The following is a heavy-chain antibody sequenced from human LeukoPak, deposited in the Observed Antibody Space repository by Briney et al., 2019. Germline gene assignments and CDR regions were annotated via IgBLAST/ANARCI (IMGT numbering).Heavy chain of an antibody. CDR2: IYYSGST. D-gene: IGHD6-13*01. CDR1: GGSFSGYY. CDR3: ARGRSIAAGGY. V-gene: IGHV4-34*01. Sequence: SETLSLTCAVYGGSFSGYYWSWIRQPPGKGLEWIGSIYYSGSTYYNPSLKSRVTISVDTSKNQFSLKLSSVTAADTAVYYRARGRSIAAGGYWGQGTLVTVSS. J-gene: IGHJ4*02.